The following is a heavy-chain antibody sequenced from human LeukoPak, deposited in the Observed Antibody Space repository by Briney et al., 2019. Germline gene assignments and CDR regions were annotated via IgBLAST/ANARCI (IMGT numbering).Heavy chain of an antibody. CDR2: IGTAGGP. D-gene: IGHD3-10*01. J-gene: IGHJ4*02. V-gene: IGHV3-13*05. CDR3: ARGRLDYGSGSYYFDY. Sequence: GGSLRLSCAASGFTFSSYDMHWVRQATGKGLEWVSAIGTAGGPYYPGSVKGRFTISRENAKNSLYLQMNSLRAGDTAVYYCARGRLDYGSGSYYFDYWGQGTLVTVSS. CDR1: GFTFSSYD.